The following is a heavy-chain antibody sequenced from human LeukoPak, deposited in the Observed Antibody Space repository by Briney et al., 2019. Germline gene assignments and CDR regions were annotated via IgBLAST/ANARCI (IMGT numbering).Heavy chain of an antibody. J-gene: IGHJ4*02. Sequence: PGGSLRLSRGASGITFSSYSMNWVRQAPGKGLEWVSYISSSGSTKYYADSVKGRFTISRDNARNSLYLQMNSLRAEDTAVYFCARGQWGLDYWGQGALVTVSS. CDR1: GITFSSYS. V-gene: IGHV3-48*01. CDR3: ARGQWGLDY. D-gene: IGHD1-26*01. CDR2: ISSSGSTK.